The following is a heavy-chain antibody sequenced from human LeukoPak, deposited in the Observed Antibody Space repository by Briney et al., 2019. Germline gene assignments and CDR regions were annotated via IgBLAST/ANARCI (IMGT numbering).Heavy chain of an antibody. D-gene: IGHD3-16*01. Sequence: NPSETLSLTCTVSGGSISSYYWSWIRQPPGKGLEWIGYIYYSGSTNYNPSLKSRVTISVDTSKNQFSLKLSSVTAADTAVYYCARDMEATWGLTFDYWGQGTLVTVSS. CDR2: IYYSGST. CDR1: GGSISSYY. V-gene: IGHV4-59*01. J-gene: IGHJ4*02. CDR3: ARDMEATWGLTFDY.